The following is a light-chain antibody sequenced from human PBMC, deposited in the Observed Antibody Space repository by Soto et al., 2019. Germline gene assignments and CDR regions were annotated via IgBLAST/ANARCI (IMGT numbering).Light chain of an antibody. J-gene: IGKJ2*01. CDR1: QSVSSSY. CDR3: QQYGSSPRNT. Sequence: EIVLTQSPGTLSLSPGERATLSCRASQSVSSSYLAWYQQKPGQAPRLLIYGASSRATGIPDRFSGSGCGTDFTLTISRLEPDDFAVYYCQQYGSSPRNTFGQGTKVDIK. CDR2: GAS. V-gene: IGKV3-20*01.